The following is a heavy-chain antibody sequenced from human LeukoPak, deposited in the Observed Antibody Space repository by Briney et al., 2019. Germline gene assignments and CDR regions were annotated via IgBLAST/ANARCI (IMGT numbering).Heavy chain of an antibody. J-gene: IGHJ4*02. D-gene: IGHD2-15*01. CDR2: IRSKAYGGTT. V-gene: IGHV3-49*04. CDR3: TRGSIVVVVAVTLGEIDY. CDR1: GFTFGDYA. Sequence: GGSLRLSCTASGFTFGDYAMSWVRQAPGKGLEWVGFIRSKAYGGTTEYAASVKGRFTISRDDSKSIAYLQMNSLKTEDTAVYYCTRGSIVVVVAVTLGEIDYWGQGTLVTVSS.